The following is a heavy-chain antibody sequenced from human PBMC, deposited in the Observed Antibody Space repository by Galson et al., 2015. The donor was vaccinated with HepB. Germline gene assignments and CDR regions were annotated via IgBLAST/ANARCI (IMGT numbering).Heavy chain of an antibody. Sequence: SVKVSCKASGYTFTGYFMHWVRQAPGQGLEWMGWINPDSGGTKYAQKFQGRVTMTRDASISTAYMELSRLRSDDTAVYYCAVGLKGLAYSYGEKHYLNYWGQGTLVTVSS. D-gene: IGHD5-18*01. V-gene: IGHV1-2*02. CDR3: AVGLKGLAYSYGEKHYLNY. CDR2: INPDSGGT. J-gene: IGHJ4*02. CDR1: GYTFTGYF.